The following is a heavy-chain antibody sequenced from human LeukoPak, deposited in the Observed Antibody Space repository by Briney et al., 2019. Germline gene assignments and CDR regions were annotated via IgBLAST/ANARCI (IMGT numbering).Heavy chain of an antibody. V-gene: IGHV3-23*01. D-gene: IGHD2-15*01. CDR3: AKDLILGYCSGGSCRNDY. J-gene: IGHJ4*02. Sequence: GGSLRLSCAASGFTFSSYAMSWVRQAPGKGLEWVSAISGSGGRTYYADSVKGRFTISRDNSKNTLYLQMNSLRAEDTAVYYCAKDLILGYCSGGSCRNDYWGRGTLVTVSS. CDR2: ISGSGGRT. CDR1: GFTFSSYA.